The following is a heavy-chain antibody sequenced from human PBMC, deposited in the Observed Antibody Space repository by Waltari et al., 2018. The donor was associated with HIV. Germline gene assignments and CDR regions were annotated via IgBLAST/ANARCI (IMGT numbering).Heavy chain of an antibody. J-gene: IGHJ4*02. CDR2: INPNSGNT. CDR1: GYTFTSYD. D-gene: IGHD2-2*01. Sequence: QVQLVQSGAEVKKPGASVKVSCKASGYTFTSYDINWVRQATGQGLEWMGWINPNSGNTGYAKKFQGRVTMTSDTSISTAYMELSSLRSDDTAVYYCARARGRGYCSSTSCFFDYWGQGPLVTVSS. V-gene: IGHV1-8*01. CDR3: ARARGRGYCSSTSCFFDY.